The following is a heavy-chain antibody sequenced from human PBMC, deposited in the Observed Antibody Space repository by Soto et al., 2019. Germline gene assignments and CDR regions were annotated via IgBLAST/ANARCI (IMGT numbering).Heavy chain of an antibody. CDR2: ISGSSGFI. Sequence: EVQLVESGGGLVKPAGSLRLSCAASGFTFSGYTMNWVRQAPGKGLEWVSSISGSSGFIYYTDSVKGRFTISRDNARNALYLQMNSLRAYDTAVYYCARHGKPGVGEWYVDFGGQGALFTVSS. J-gene: IGHJ4*02. D-gene: IGHD3-10*01. CDR1: GFTFSGYT. CDR3: ARHGKPGVGEWYVDF. V-gene: IGHV3-21*01.